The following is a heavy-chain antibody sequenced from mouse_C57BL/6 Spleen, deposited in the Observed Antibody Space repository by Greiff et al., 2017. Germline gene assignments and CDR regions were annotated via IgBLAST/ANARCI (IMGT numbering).Heavy chain of an antibody. D-gene: IGHD2-3*01. CDR1: GYAFSSSW. V-gene: IGHV1-82*01. CDR2: IYPGDGDT. J-gene: IGHJ2*01. CDR3: ARGDGGYYFDY. Sequence: QVHVKQSGPELVKPGASVKISCKASGYAFSSSWMNWVKQRPGKGLEWIGRIYPGDGDTNYNGKFKGKATLTADKSSSTAYMQLSSLTSEDSAVYFCARGDGGYYFDYWGQGTTLTVSS.